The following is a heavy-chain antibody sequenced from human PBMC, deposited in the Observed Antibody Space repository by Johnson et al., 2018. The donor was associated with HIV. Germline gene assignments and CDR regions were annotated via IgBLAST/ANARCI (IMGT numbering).Heavy chain of an antibody. CDR2: INWNGDRT. CDR3: AKDGAKYYYDSSGYRDAFDI. D-gene: IGHD3-22*01. CDR1: GFNFDDYG. J-gene: IGHJ3*02. Sequence: VQLVESGGGVVRPGGSLRLSCAPSGFNFDDYGMSWVRQAPGKGLEWVSNINWNGDRTGYADSVKGRFTISRDNSKNTLYLQMNSLRAEDTAVYYCAKDGAKYYYDSSGYRDAFDIWGQGTMVTVSS. V-gene: IGHV3-20*04.